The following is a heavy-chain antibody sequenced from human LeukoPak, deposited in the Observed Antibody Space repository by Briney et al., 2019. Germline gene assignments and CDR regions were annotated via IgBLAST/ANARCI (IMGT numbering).Heavy chain of an antibody. D-gene: IGHD4-17*01. J-gene: IGHJ4*02. CDR3: AKGSSAVTTRGKFDY. V-gene: IGHV3-48*03. Sequence: GGSLRLSCAASGFTFSSYEMNWVRQAPGKGLEWVSYISSSGSTIYYADSVKGRFTISRDNAKNSLYLQMNSLRVEDTALYYCAKGSSAVTTRGKFDYWGQGTLVTVSS. CDR2: ISSSGSTI. CDR1: GFTFSSYE.